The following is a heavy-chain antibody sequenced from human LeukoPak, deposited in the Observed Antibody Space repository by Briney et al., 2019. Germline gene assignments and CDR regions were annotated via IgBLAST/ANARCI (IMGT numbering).Heavy chain of an antibody. CDR2: INHSGST. CDR3: ARDPRGTMVRGVILE. D-gene: IGHD3-10*01. Sequence: PSETLSLTCAVYGGSFSGYYWSWIRQPPGKGLEWIGEINHSGSTNYNPSLKSRVTISVDTSKNQFSLKLSSVTAADTAVYYCARDPRGTMVRGVILEWGRGTLVTVSS. CDR1: GGSFSGYY. J-gene: IGHJ4*02. V-gene: IGHV4-34*01.